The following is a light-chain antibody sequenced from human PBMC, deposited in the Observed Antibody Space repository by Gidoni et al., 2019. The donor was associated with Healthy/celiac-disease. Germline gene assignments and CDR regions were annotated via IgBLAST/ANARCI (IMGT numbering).Light chain of an antibody. CDR1: SSDVGSYNL. J-gene: IGLJ1*01. CDR3: CSYAGSSTFHYV. CDR2: EVS. Sequence: QSALTQPASVSGSPGQSITISCTGTSSDVGSYNLVSWYQQHPGKAPKLMIYEVSKRPSGVSNRFSGSKSGNTASLTISGLQAEDDADYYCCSYAGSSTFHYVFGTGTKVTVL. V-gene: IGLV2-23*02.